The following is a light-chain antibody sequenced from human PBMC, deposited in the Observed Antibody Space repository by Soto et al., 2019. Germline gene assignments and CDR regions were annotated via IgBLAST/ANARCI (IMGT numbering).Light chain of an antibody. J-gene: IGKJ5*01. V-gene: IGKV1-39*01. CDR1: QSISRY. CDR3: QQSYRTPIT. CDR2: AAV. Sequence: DIQMTQSPSSLSASVGDRVTIACGASQSISRYLHWYQQKPGKAPKLLIYAAVSVQSGVPSRFSGGGSGTDFTLTISSLQPEDFATYYCQQSYRTPITFGQGTRLEIK.